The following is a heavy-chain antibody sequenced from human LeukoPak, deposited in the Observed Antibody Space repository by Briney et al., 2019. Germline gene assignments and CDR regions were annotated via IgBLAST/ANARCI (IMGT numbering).Heavy chain of an antibody. CDR3: ARDLVGYCSSTSCQSYYYYYMDV. Sequence: SQTLSLTCTVSGGSISSGSYYWSWIRQPAGKGLEWIGRIYTSGSTNYNPSLKSRVTISVDTSKNQFSLKLSSVTAADTAVYYCARDLVGYCSSTSCQSYYYYYMDVWGKGTTVTVSS. D-gene: IGHD2-2*01. CDR2: IYTSGST. V-gene: IGHV4-61*02. J-gene: IGHJ6*03. CDR1: GGSISSGSYY.